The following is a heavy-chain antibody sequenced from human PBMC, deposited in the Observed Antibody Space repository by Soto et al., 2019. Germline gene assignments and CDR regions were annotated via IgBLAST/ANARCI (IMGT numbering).Heavy chain of an antibody. J-gene: IGHJ6*02. CDR3: ARTSGGDPDYYYYGMDV. CDR2: MNPNSGNT. V-gene: IGHV1-8*01. Sequence: QVQLVQSGAEVKKPGASVKVSCKASGYTFTSYDINWVRQATGQGLEWMGWMNPNSGNTGYAQKFQGRVTMTRNTSISTAYIELSSLRSEDTAVYYCARTSGGDPDYYYYGMDVWGQGTTVTVSS. D-gene: IGHD4-17*01. CDR1: GYTFTSYD.